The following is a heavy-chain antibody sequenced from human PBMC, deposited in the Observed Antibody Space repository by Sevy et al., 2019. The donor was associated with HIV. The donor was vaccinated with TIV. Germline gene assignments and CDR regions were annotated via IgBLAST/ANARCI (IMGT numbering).Heavy chain of an antibody. CDR2: ITHSGST. J-gene: IGHJ6*02. Sequence: SETLSLTCAVYNGSFNGYYYSWIRQPSGGGPEWVGEITHSGSTTYNPSLDSRITMSVDMSKRQFSLKLTSVTAADTAVYYCARGCCRGYGTDVWGQGTPVTVSS. CDR1: NGSFNGYY. CDR3: ARGCCRGYGTDV. V-gene: IGHV4-34*01.